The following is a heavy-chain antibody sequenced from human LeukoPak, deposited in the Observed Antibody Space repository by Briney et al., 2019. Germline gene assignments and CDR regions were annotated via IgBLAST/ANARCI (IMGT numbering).Heavy chain of an antibody. CDR2: SIPILGIA. J-gene: IGHJ4*02. CDR3: ARGIAVAGYDFDY. V-gene: IGHV1-69*04. D-gene: IGHD6-19*01. CDR1: GGTFSSYA. Sequence: SVKISCKASGGTFSSYAISWVRQAPGQGLEWMGRSIPILGIANYAQKFQGRVTMTRNTSVSTAYMELSSLRSEDTAVYYCARGIAVAGYDFDYWGQGTLVTVSS.